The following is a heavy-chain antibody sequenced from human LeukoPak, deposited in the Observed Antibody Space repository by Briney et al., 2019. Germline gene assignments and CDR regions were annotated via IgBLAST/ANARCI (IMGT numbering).Heavy chain of an antibody. CDR3: ARGHARGVAAAGTSFDY. CDR1: GYTFTSYY. D-gene: IGHD6-13*01. J-gene: IGHJ4*02. V-gene: IGHV1-46*01. Sequence: ASVKVSCKASGYTFTSYYMHWVRQAPGQGLEWMGIINPSGGSTSYAQKFQGRVTMTRDTSISTAYMELSRLRSDDTAVYYCARGHARGVAAAGTSFDYWGQGTLVTVSS. CDR2: INPSGGST.